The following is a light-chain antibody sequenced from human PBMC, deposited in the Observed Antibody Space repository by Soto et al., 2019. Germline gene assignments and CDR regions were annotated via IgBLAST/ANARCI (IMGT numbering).Light chain of an antibody. CDR3: QQYGSSGT. J-gene: IGKJ1*01. Sequence: IVLTQSPGTLSLSPGARATLSCRASQSVASNYVAWYQQRRGQAPRLLTHGASNRATGIPDRFRGSGSGTDFTLTISRLEPEDFAVYYCQQYGSSGTFGQGTKVDIK. CDR1: QSVASNY. V-gene: IGKV3-20*01. CDR2: GAS.